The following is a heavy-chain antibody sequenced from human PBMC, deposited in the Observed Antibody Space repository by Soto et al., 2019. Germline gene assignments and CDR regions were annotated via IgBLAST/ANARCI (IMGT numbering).Heavy chain of an antibody. CDR3: ASYGYLYYFDY. D-gene: IGHD5-18*01. J-gene: IGHJ4*02. CDR1: GGSISSSSYY. CDR2: IYYSGST. Sequence: SSETLSLTCTVSGGSISSSSYYWGWIRQPPGKGLEWIGSIYYSGSTYYNPSLKSRVTISVDTSKNQFSLKLSSVTAADTAVYYCASYGYLYYFDYWGQGTLVTAPQ. V-gene: IGHV4-39*01.